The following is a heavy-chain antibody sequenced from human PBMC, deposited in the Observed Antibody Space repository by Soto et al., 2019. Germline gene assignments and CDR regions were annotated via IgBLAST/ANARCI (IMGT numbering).Heavy chain of an antibody. CDR3: AREYTYGSNFFDC. CDR2: IYYSGST. V-gene: IGHV4-59*12. Sequence: SETLSLTCTVSGDSISGYYWSWIRQPPGKGLEWIGYIYYSGSTNYNPSLKSRVTISVDTSKNQFSLKLSSVTAADTAVYYCAREYTYGSNFFDCWGQGALVTVSS. J-gene: IGHJ4*02. CDR1: GDSISGYY. D-gene: IGHD2-2*02.